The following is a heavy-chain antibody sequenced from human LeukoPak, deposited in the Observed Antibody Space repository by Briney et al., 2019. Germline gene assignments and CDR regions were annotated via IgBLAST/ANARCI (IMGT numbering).Heavy chain of an antibody. CDR2: ISSSSSTI. V-gene: IGHV3-48*04. CDR1: GFTFSSYS. Sequence: GGSLRLSCAASGFTFSSYSMNWVRQAPGKGLEWVSYISSSSSTIYYADSVKGRFTISRDNAKNSLYLQMNSLRAEDTAVYYCARAFIDIFTGIGRGDAFDIWGQGTVVTVSS. D-gene: IGHD3-9*01. CDR3: ARAFIDIFTGIGRGDAFDI. J-gene: IGHJ3*02.